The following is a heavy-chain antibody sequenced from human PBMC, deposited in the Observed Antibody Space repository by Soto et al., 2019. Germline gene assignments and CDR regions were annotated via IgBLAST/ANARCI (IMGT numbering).Heavy chain of an antibody. Sequence: SETLSLTCTVSGYSISSGYYWGWIRQPPGKGLEWIGSIYHSGSTYYNPSLKSRVTISVDTSKNQFSLKLSSVTAADTAVYYCARERSEKHSFGGNTPLDYWGQGTLVTVSS. CDR3: ARERSEKHSFGGNTPLDY. D-gene: IGHD2-15*01. CDR2: IYHSGST. J-gene: IGHJ4*02. CDR1: GYSISSGYY. V-gene: IGHV4-38-2*02.